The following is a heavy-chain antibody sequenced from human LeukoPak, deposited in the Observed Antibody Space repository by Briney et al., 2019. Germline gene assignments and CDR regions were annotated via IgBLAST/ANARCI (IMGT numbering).Heavy chain of an antibody. J-gene: IGHJ4*02. V-gene: IGHV7-4-1*02. CDR2: INTNTGNP. CDR1: GYTFTSYA. Sequence: GASVKVSCKASGYTFTSYAMDWVRQAPGQGLEWMGWINTNTGNPTYAQGFTGRFVFSLDTSVSTAYLQISSLKAEDTAVYYCGYGDYVVDYWGQGTLVTVSS. CDR3: GYGDYVVDY. D-gene: IGHD4-17*01.